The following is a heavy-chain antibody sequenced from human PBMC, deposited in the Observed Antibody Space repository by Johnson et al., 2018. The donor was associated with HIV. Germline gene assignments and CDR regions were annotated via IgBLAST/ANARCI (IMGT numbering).Heavy chain of an antibody. CDR1: AFTSSSYS. V-gene: IGHV3-66*01. Sequence: VQLVESGGGVVQPGRSLRLSCAASAFTSSSYSMHWVRQAPGKGLEWVSVFYSDSNTYSSDSVKGRFTISRDNSKNTLYLQMNSLRAEDTAVYYCARERIAAAGLDAFDIWGQGTMVTVSS. D-gene: IGHD6-13*01. CDR2: FYSDSNT. CDR3: ARERIAAAGLDAFDI. J-gene: IGHJ3*02.